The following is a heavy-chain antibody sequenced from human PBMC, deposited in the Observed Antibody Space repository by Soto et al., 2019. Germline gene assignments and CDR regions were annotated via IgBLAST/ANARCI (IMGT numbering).Heavy chain of an antibody. Sequence: SETLSLTCTVSGGSISSYYWSWIRQPPGKGLEWIGYIYYSGSTNYNPSLKSRVTISVDTSKNQFSLKLSSVTAADTAVYYCARVEEGGATQPWGQGTLVTVSS. CDR3: ARVEEGGATQP. CDR2: IYYSGST. J-gene: IGHJ4*02. D-gene: IGHD1-26*01. V-gene: IGHV4-59*01. CDR1: GGSISSYY.